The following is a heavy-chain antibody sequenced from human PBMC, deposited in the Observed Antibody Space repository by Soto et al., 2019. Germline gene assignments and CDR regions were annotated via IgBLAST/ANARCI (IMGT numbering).Heavy chain of an antibody. CDR3: ASGVVSTGYFDY. D-gene: IGHD5-12*01. V-gene: IGHV3-72*01. CDR2: SRDKVHSHTT. J-gene: IGHJ4*02. CDR1: GFTFSDHY. Sequence: EVQLAESGGGLVQPGGSLRLSCAASGFTFSDHYMDWVRQAPGKGLEWVGRSRDKVHSHTTEYAASVKGRFTISRGDSENSLYLQMNSLKTEDPAVYYCASGVVSTGYFDYWGQGTLVTVSS.